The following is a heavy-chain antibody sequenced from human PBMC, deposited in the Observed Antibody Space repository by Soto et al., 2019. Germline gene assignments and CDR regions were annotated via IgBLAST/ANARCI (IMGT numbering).Heavy chain of an antibody. Sequence: PGGSLRLSCTASGFTFGDYAMSWVRQAPGKGLKWVGFIRSKAYGGTTEYAASVKGRFTISRDDSKSIAYLQMNSLKTEDTAVYYCTSDIAAAGPFDYWGQGTLVTVSS. V-gene: IGHV3-49*04. J-gene: IGHJ4*02. CDR3: TSDIAAAGPFDY. CDR2: IRSKAYGGTT. D-gene: IGHD6-13*01. CDR1: GFTFGDYA.